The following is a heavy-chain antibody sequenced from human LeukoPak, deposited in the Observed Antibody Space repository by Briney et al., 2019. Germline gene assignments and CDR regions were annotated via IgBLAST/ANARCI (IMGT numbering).Heavy chain of an antibody. CDR3: GRAPRPVAWNWFDP. CDR2: IRSEAYGGTT. D-gene: IGHD2-15*01. CDR1: GFKFADYA. V-gene: IGHV3-49*03. J-gene: IGHJ5*02. Sequence: PGRSLRPSCRTSGFKFADYALSWFRQAPGKGLEWVGFIRSEAYGGTTGNAASLKDRFTISRDDSTSIAYLLIKSLKTEDTAVYYCGRAPRPVAWNWFDPWGQGTLVTVSS.